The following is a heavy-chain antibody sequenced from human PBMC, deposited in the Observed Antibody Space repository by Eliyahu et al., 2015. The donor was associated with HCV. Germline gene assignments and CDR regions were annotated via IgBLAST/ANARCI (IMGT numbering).Heavy chain of an antibody. CDR2: IYSVGII. Sequence: EGELVESGGGLVQPGGSLRLSCAASEVTDSSDYMYWVRQAPGKGLEWVSVIYSVGIIKYADSVKGRFTISRDKSKNTLSLQMNTLRREDTAVYYCARGTGHVNFYGMDVWGPGTAVTVSS. D-gene: IGHD1-1*01. J-gene: IGHJ6*02. CDR3: ARGTGHVNFYGMDV. CDR1: EVTDSSDY. V-gene: IGHV3-66*02.